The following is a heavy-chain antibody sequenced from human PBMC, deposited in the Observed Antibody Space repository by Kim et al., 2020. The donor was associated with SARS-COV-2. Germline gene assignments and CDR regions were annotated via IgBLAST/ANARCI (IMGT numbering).Heavy chain of an antibody. Sequence: ASVKVSCKASGYTFTGYYMHWVRQAPGQGLEWMGWINPNSGGTNYAQKFQGRVTMTRDTSISTAYMELSRLRSDDTAVYYCAREAFSRYGSGSYLDPRKGWFDPWGQGTLVTVSS. V-gene: IGHV1-2*02. CDR2: INPNSGGT. D-gene: IGHD3-10*01. CDR3: AREAFSRYGSGSYLDPRKGWFDP. CDR1: GYTFTGYY. J-gene: IGHJ5*02.